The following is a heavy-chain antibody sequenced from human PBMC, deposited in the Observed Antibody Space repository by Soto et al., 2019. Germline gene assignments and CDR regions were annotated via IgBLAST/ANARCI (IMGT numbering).Heavy chain of an antibody. CDR3: ARTGYDILTGYDYYAMDV. CDR1: GGSISSGGYY. D-gene: IGHD3-9*01. Sequence: QVQLQESGPGLVIPSQTLSLTCTVSGGSISSGGYYWSWIRQHPGKGLEWIGHIYYSGSTYYNPSVKSRVTISVDTSKNQFSLKLNSVTAADTAVYYCARTGYDILTGYDYYAMDVWGQGTTVTVSS. J-gene: IGHJ6*02. V-gene: IGHV4-31*03. CDR2: IYYSGST.